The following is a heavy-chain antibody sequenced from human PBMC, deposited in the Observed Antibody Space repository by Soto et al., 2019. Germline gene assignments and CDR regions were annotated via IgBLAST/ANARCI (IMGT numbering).Heavy chain of an antibody. J-gene: IGHJ4*02. V-gene: IGHV3-7*01. CDR3: ARESAILYYDFWSGYSNIYFDY. D-gene: IGHD3-3*01. Sequence: GSLRLSCAASGFTFSIYWMSWVRQAPGKGLEWVANIKQDGSEKYYVDSVKGRFTISRDNAKNSLYLQMNSLRAEDTAVYYCARESAILYYDFWSGYSNIYFDYWGQGTLVTVSS. CDR1: GFTFSIYW. CDR2: IKQDGSEK.